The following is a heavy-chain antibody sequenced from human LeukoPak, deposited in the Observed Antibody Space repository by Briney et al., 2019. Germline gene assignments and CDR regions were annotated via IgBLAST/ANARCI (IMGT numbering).Heavy chain of an antibody. D-gene: IGHD2-2*01. V-gene: IGHV3-48*01. CDR2: ISGSSVTI. Sequence: PGGSLRLSCAASGFTYSSYSMNWVRQAPGKGLEWLSYISGSSVTIYYADSVKGRFTISRDNSKNTLFLQMNSLRAEDTAVYYCAKEAQGCSITSCYFDSWGQGTLVTVSS. J-gene: IGHJ4*02. CDR3: AKEAQGCSITSCYFDS. CDR1: GFTYSSYS.